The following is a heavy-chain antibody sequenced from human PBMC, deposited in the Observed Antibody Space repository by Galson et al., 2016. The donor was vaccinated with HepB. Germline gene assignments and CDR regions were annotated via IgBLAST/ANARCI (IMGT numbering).Heavy chain of an antibody. CDR1: GDSVSSNSAA. J-gene: IGHJ3*02. Sequence: CAISGDSVSSNSAAWSWIRQSPSRGLEWLGRTYYRSKWFHDYAVSVRSRMNINPDTSKNQFSLQLNSMTPEDTAVYYCARGASERRAFDIWGQGTVFTVSS. D-gene: IGHD3-16*01. CDR3: ARGASERRAFDI. CDR2: TYYRSKWFH. V-gene: IGHV6-1*01.